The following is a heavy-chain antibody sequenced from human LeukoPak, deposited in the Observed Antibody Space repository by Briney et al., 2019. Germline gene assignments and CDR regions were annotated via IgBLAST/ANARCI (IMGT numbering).Heavy chain of an antibody. CDR2: IYYSGST. V-gene: IGHV4-39*07. J-gene: IGHJ4*02. CDR1: GGSISSSSYY. D-gene: IGHD5-18*01. CDR3: ARVGPNTAMGGGIDY. Sequence: SETLSLTCTVSGGSISSSSYYWGWIRQPPGKGLEWIGNIYYSGSTYYNPSLKSRVTISVDTSKNQFSLKLSSVTAADTAVHYCARVGPNTAMGGGIDYWGQGTLVTVSS.